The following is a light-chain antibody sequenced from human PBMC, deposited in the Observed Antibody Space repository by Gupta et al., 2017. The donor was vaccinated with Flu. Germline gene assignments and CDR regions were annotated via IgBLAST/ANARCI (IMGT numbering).Light chain of an antibody. V-gene: IGKV1D-12*01. J-gene: IGKJ5*01. CDR2: AAS. CDR1: QAIYIW. Sequence: DIQMTQSPSSVSASVGDRVTITCRASQAIYIWLAWYQQKPGRAPKLLISAASRLESEVPSRFSGSGSGTLFTLTINSLQPEDFATYYCQQAHSFPLTFGQGTRLEIK. CDR3: QQAHSFPLT.